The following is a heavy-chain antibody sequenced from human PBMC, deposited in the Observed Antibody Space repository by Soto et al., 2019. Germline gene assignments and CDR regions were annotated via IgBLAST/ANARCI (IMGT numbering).Heavy chain of an antibody. Sequence: SETLSLTCTVSGGSISSYYWSWIRQPPGKGLEWIGYIYYSGSTNYNPSLKSRVTISVDTSKNQFSLKLSSVTAADTAVYYCARVGRGGWYPRDYYYYYMDVWGKGTTVTVSS. V-gene: IGHV4-59*01. J-gene: IGHJ6*03. CDR2: IYYSGST. D-gene: IGHD6-19*01. CDR3: ARVGRGGWYPRDYYYYYMDV. CDR1: GGSISSYY.